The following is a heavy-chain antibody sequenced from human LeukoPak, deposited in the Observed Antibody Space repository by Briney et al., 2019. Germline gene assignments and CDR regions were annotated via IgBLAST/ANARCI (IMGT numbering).Heavy chain of an antibody. CDR1: GYTFTSYD. V-gene: IGHV1-8*03. D-gene: IGHD2-2*01. CDR2: MNPNSGNT. CDR3: ARLSLSCSSTSCYEWFDP. Sequence: ASVKVSCKASGYTFTSYDINWVRQATGQGLEWMGWMNPNSGNTGYAQKFQGRVTITRITSISTAYMELSSLRSEDTAVYYCARLSLSCSSTSCYEWFDPWGQGTLVTVSS. J-gene: IGHJ5*02.